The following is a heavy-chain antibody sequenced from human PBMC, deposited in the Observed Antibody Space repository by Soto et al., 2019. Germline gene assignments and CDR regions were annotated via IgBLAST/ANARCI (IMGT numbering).Heavy chain of an antibody. CDR3: ARDPVTMILPLIGAQQFDY. V-gene: IGHV3-30-3*01. CDR2: ISYDGSNK. CDR1: GFTFSSYA. J-gene: IGHJ4*02. Sequence: HPGGSLRLSCAASGFTFSSYAMHWVRQAPGKGLEWVAVISYDGSNKYYADSVKGRFTISRDNSKNTLYLQMNSLRAEDTAVYYCARDPVTMILPLIGAQQFDYWGQGALVTVSS. D-gene: IGHD3-22*01.